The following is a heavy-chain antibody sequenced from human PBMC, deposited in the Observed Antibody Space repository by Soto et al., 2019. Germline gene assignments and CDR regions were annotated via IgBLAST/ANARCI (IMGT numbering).Heavy chain of an antibody. J-gene: IGHJ4*02. CDR3: AKEMNRYFDY. CDR2: ISYDGSNK. Sequence: SLRLSCAASGFTFSSYGMHWVRQAPGKGLEWVAVISYDGSNKYYAGSVKGRFTISRDNSKNTLYLQMNSLRAEDTAVYYCAKEMNRYFDYWGQGTLVTVSS. CDR1: GFTFSSYG. V-gene: IGHV3-30*18.